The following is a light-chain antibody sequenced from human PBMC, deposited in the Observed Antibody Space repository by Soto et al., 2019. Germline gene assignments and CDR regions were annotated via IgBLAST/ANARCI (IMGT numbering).Light chain of an antibody. V-gene: IGLV2-11*01. CDR1: SNNVGDYNY. Sequence: QYALTQPRSVSGSPGQSVTISCTGTSNNVGDYNYVSWYQQHPGKAPKLLIYAVNMRPSGVPDRFSGSKSGNTASLTISGLQAEDEADYSCCSYAGSYTWVFGGGTKVTVL. CDR3: CSYAGSYTWV. J-gene: IGLJ3*02. CDR2: AVN.